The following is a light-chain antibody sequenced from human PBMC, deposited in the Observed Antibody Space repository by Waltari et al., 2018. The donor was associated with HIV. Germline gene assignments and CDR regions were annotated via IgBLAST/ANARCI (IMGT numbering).Light chain of an antibody. Sequence: QSALTQPAPVSGSPGQSITISCTGTSSNVGSEDLVSWYQQHPGEAPKLIIYEVTKRPSGVSNRFSGSKSGNTASLTISGLQAEDEADYYCCSCPRSGIRYVFGTGTKVTVL. CDR3: CSCPRSGIRYV. CDR2: EVT. J-gene: IGLJ1*01. V-gene: IGLV2-23*02. CDR1: SSNVGSEDL.